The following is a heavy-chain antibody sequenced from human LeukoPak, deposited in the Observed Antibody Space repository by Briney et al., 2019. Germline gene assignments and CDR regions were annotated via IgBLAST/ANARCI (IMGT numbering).Heavy chain of an antibody. J-gene: IGHJ5*02. Sequence: ASVKVSCKASGYTFTSYGISWVRQAPGQGLEWMGWISAYNGNTNYAQKLQGRVTMTTDTSTSTAYMELRSLRSDDTAVYYCARTGIAVADEGGWFDPWGQGTLVTVSS. CDR3: ARTGIAVADEGGWFDP. CDR2: ISAYNGNT. D-gene: IGHD6-19*01. CDR1: GYTFTSYG. V-gene: IGHV1-18*01.